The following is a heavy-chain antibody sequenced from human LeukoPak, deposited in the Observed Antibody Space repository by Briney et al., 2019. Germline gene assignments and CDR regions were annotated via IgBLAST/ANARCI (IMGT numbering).Heavy chain of an antibody. V-gene: IGHV3-9*01. CDR2: ISWNSGSI. Sequence: PGGSLRLSCAASGFTFDDYAMHWVRQAPGKGLEWVSSISWNSGSIGYADSVKGRFTISRDDAKNSLYLQMSSLRAEDTALYYCAKDSRGWLTYGMDVWGQGTTVTVSS. CDR1: GFTFDDYA. CDR3: AKDSRGWLTYGMDV. D-gene: IGHD4/OR15-4a*01. J-gene: IGHJ6*02.